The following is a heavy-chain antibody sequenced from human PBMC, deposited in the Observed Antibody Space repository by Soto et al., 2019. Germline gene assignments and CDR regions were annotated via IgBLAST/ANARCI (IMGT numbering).Heavy chain of an antibody. CDR1: GFTFSSYA. CDR2: ISYDGSNK. J-gene: IGHJ4*02. Sequence: QVQLVESGGGVVQPGRSLRLSCAASGFTFSSYAMHWVRQAPGKGLEWVAVISYDGSNKYYADSVKGRFTISRDNSKNTLYLQMNSLRAEDTAVYYCARSRARATNPFDYWGQGTLVTVSS. V-gene: IGHV3-30-3*01. D-gene: IGHD1-26*01. CDR3: ARSRARATNPFDY.